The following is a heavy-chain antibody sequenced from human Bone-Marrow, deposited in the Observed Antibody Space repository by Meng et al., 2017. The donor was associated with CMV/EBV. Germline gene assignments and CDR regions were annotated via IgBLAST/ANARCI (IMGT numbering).Heavy chain of an antibody. J-gene: IGHJ4*02. Sequence: ESLKISCAVYGGSFSGYYWSWIRQPPGKGLEWIGEINHSGSTNYNPSLKSRVTISVDTSKNQFSLKLSSVTAADTAVYYCARMKFLEWLSDYWGQGTLVTVSS. CDR3: ARMKFLEWLSDY. D-gene: IGHD3-3*01. CDR1: GGSFSGYY. V-gene: IGHV4-34*01. CDR2: INHSGST.